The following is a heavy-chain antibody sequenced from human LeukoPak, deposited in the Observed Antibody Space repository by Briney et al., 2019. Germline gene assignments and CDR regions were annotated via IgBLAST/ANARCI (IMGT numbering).Heavy chain of an antibody. CDR1: GYSISSGYC. J-gene: IGHJ4*02. CDR3: ARHFGSNCYSAFEY. D-gene: IGHD2-15*01. CDR2: IYHSGST. Sequence: PSETLSLNCAVSGYSISSGYCWDWIRQPPGKGLEWIGSIYHSGSTYYNSSIKCRVTIPVDTSKNQFSLKLTSVTAAATAVYYCARHFGSNCYSAFEYWGQGILVIVSS. V-gene: IGHV4-38-2*01.